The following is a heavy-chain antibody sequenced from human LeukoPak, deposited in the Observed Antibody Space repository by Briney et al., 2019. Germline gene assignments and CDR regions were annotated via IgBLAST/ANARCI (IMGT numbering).Heavy chain of an antibody. CDR3: ARENDGVGATD. CDR1: GGSISSSSYY. Sequence: SETLSLTCTVSGGSISSSSYYWGWIRQPPGKGLEWIGSIYYSGRTYYNPSLKSRLTISVDTSKNQFSLKLTSVTAADTAVYYCARENDGVGATDWGQGTLVTVSS. V-gene: IGHV4-39*07. J-gene: IGHJ4*02. CDR2: IYYSGRT. D-gene: IGHD1-26*01.